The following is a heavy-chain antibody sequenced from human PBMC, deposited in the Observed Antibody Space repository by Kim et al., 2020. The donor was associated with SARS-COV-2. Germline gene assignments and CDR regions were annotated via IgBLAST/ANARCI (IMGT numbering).Heavy chain of an antibody. V-gene: IGHV4-31*03. CDR3: AREGSQGVIAAADPGGAFDY. J-gene: IGHJ4*02. Sequence: SETLSLTCTVSGGSISSGGYYWSWIRQHPGKGLEWIGYIYYSGSTYYNPSLKSRVTISVDTSKNQFSLKLSSVTAADTAVYYCAREGSQGVIAAADPGGAFDYWGQGTLVTVSS. CDR2: IYYSGST. D-gene: IGHD6-13*01. CDR1: GGSISSGGYY.